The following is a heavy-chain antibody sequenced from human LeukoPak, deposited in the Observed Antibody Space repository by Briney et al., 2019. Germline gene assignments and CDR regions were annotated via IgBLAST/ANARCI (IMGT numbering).Heavy chain of an antibody. V-gene: IGHV3-23*01. D-gene: IGHD3-9*01. CDR2: ISGSGGST. J-gene: IGHJ4*02. Sequence: GGSLRLSCAASGFTFSSYAMSWVRQAPGKGLEWVSGISGSGGSTYYADSVKGRFTISRDNSKNTLYLQMNSLRAEDTAVYYCAKNGDEFYDILTGYYSGQFDYWGQGTLVTVSP. CDR1: GFTFSSYA. CDR3: AKNGDEFYDILTGYYSGQFDY.